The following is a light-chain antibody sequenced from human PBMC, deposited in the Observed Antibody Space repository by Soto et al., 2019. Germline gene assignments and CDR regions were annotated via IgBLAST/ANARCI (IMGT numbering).Light chain of an antibody. CDR1: SGYVGTYSL. Sequence: QSALAQPASVSGSPGQSITISCTGASGYVGTYSLVSWYQQHPGKAPKVVIYEGHKRPSGVPDRFSGSTSVNTASLTISGLQTYDEGDYYRWLYVGATNYVFGTGTKVTVL. CDR3: WLYVGATNYV. CDR2: EGH. V-gene: IGLV2-23*01. J-gene: IGLJ1*01.